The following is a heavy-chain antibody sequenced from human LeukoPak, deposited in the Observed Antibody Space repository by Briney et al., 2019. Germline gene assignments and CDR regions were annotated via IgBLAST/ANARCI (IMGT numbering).Heavy chain of an antibody. CDR1: GFTFSSYD. CDR3: ARAGRDGKGRFMYYFDY. CDR2: IGTAGDT. D-gene: IGHD5-24*01. V-gene: IGHV3-13*01. Sequence: GGSLRLSCAASGFTFSSYDMHWVRQATGKGLEWVSAIGTAGDTYYPGSVKGRFTISRENAKNSLYLQMNSLRAGDTAVYYCARAGRDGKGRFMYYFDYWGQGTLVTVSS. J-gene: IGHJ4*02.